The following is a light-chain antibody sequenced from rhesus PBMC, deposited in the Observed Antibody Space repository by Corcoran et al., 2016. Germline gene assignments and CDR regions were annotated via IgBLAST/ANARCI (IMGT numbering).Light chain of an antibody. Sequence: DIQMTQSPSSLSASVGDRVTITCRSSQVISSYLNWYQQKPGKAPKLLIYYANRLESGVPSRFSGSVTGTEFTFTISGLKPEGFATYSCQQYNSLPLTFGGGTKVEIK. CDR3: QQYNSLPLT. CDR2: YAN. CDR1: QVISSY. J-gene: IGKJ4*01. V-gene: IGKV1-32*01.